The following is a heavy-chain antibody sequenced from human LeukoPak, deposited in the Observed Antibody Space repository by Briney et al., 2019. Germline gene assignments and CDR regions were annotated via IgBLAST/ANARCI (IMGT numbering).Heavy chain of an antibody. J-gene: IGHJ3*02. D-gene: IGHD3-22*01. V-gene: IGHV4-34*01. CDR3: AREDTMIVVVTHISAFDI. Sequence: PSETLSLTCAVYGGSFSGYYWSWIRQPPGKGLEWIGEINHSGSTNYNPSLKSRVTIPVDTSKNQFSLKLSSVTAADTAVYYCAREDTMIVVVTHISAFDIWGQGTMVTVSS. CDR1: GGSFSGYY. CDR2: INHSGST.